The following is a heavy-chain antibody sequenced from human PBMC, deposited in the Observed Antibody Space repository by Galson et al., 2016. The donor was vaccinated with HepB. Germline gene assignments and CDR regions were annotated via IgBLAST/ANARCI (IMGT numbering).Heavy chain of an antibody. J-gene: IGHJ4*02. V-gene: IGHV3-23*01. CDR1: GFTFSTYG. D-gene: IGHD3-3*01. CDR2: ISGSDGRT. Sequence: SLRLSCAASGFTFSTYGMSWVRQAPGKGLEWVSAISGSDGRTYYVDSVKGRFTISRDNSKNALFLQMDSLRTEDTAVYYCAKDFSGTKITIGRTPFDYWGQGTLVTVSS. CDR3: AKDFSGTKITIGRTPFDY.